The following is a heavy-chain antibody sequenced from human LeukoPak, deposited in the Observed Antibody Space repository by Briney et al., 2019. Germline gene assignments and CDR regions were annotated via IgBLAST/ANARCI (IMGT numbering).Heavy chain of an antibody. Sequence: GGSLRLSCEASGFTFSSYWMHWVRQAPAKGPEWVSRIQNDGSSTVYADSVKGRFTISRDNAKNTLYLQMNTLRVEDTAVYYCVCYGIAPPYWGQGTLVTVSS. J-gene: IGHJ4*02. D-gene: IGHD2-8*01. CDR2: IQNDGSST. CDR3: VCYGIAPPY. V-gene: IGHV3-74*01. CDR1: GFTFSSYW.